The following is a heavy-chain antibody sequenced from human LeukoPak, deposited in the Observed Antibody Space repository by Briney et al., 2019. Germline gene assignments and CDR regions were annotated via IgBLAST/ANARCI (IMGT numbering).Heavy chain of an antibody. D-gene: IGHD1-26*01. CDR3: ARSGGSYRLDY. V-gene: IGHV3-21*01. CDR1: GFTFSSYS. Sequence: GGSLRLSCAASGFTFSSYSMNWVRQAPGKGLEWVSSISSTSIYRYYADLVKGRFTISRDNAKNSLYLQMNSLRAEDTAVYYCARSGGSYRLDYWGQGTLVTVSS. CDR2: ISSTSIYR. J-gene: IGHJ4*02.